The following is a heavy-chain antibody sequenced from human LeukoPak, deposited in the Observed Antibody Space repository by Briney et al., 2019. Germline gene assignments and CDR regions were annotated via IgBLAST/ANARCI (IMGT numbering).Heavy chain of an antibody. CDR1: GFSFSSHT. D-gene: IGHD3-10*01. CDR3: GRDRPFSGDDY. Sequence: GGSLRLSCAASGFSFSSHTMDWVRQAPGKGLEWVSSIGSDGTTMFYADFVKGRFTISRDNAKNSLSLQMNSLRAEDTAVYYCGRDRPFSGDDYWGQGTLVTVSS. V-gene: IGHV3-48*01. J-gene: IGHJ4*02. CDR2: IGSDGTTM.